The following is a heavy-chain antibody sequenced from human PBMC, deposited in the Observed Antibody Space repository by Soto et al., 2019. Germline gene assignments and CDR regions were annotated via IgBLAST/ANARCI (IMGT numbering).Heavy chain of an antibody. J-gene: IGHJ5*02. V-gene: IGHV1-69*06. CDR2: IIPIFGTA. CDR1: GGTFSSYA. Sequence: QVHLVQSGAEVKKPWSSVKVSCKASGGTFSSYAISWVRQAPGQGLEWMGGIIPIFGTANYAQTFQGRVTITADKSTSTAYMEVSRLGSEDTAVYYCASSPIVPGTIVRENWFDHWGQGPLVTVSS. CDR3: ASSPIVPGTIVRENWFDH. D-gene: IGHD2-2*01.